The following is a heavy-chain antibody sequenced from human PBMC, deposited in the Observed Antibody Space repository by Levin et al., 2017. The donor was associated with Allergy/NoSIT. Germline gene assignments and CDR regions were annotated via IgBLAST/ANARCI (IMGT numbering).Heavy chain of an antibody. V-gene: IGHV3-74*01. CDR1: GFTFSRYW. Sequence: GGSLRLSCVASGFTFSRYWMHWGRQAPGKGLVWVSRINSDGSSISYADSVKGRFTISRDNAKNTLYLQMNSLRVEDTAVYYCARDRTMVRGVMVYYYYGMDVWGQGTTVTVSS. CDR2: INSDGSSI. J-gene: IGHJ6*02. D-gene: IGHD3-10*01. CDR3: ARDRTMVRGVMVYYYYGMDV.